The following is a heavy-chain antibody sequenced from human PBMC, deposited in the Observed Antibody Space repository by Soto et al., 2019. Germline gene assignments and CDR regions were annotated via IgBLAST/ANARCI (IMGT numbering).Heavy chain of an antibody. V-gene: IGHV1-18*01. D-gene: IGHD3-22*01. J-gene: IGHJ4*02. Sequence: ASVKVSCKASGYTFTSYGISWVRQAPGQGLEWMGWISAYNGNTNYAQKLQGRVTMTTDTSTSTAYMELRSLRSDDTSVFYCVGRDYDSSGYYYFDYWGQGTLVTVSS. CDR3: VGRDYDSSGYYYFDY. CDR2: ISAYNGNT. CDR1: GYTFTSYG.